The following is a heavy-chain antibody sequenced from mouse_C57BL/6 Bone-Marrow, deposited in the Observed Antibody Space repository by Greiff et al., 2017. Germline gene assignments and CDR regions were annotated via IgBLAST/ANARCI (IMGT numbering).Heavy chain of an antibody. CDR3: AREDYYYGSKGYFDV. Sequence: EVKVEESGPGLVKPSQSLSLTCSVTGYSITSGYYWNWIRQFPGNKLEWMGYISYDGSNNYNPSLKNRISITRDTSKNQFFLKLNSVTTEDTATYYCAREDYYYGSKGYFDVWGTGTTVTVSS. J-gene: IGHJ1*03. CDR2: ISYDGSN. CDR1: GYSITSGYY. V-gene: IGHV3-6*01. D-gene: IGHD1-1*01.